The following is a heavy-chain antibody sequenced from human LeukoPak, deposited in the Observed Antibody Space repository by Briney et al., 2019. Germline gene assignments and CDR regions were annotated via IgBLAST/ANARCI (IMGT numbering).Heavy chain of an antibody. D-gene: IGHD4-17*01. V-gene: IGHV4-31*03. J-gene: IGHJ4*02. CDR1: GGSISSGGYY. CDR3: AREMTTVTRAFDY. Sequence: SQTLSLTCTVSGGSISSGGYYWSWIRQHPGKGLEWIGYIYYSGSTYYNPSLKSRVTISVDTSKNQFSLKLSSVTAADTAVYHCAREMTTVTRAFDYWGQGTLVTVSS. CDR2: IYYSGST.